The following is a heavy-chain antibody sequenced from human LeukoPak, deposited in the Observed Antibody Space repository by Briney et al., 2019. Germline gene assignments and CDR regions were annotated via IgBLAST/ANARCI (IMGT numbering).Heavy chain of an antibody. CDR3: ARGRVYYVSGSYVGWFDP. V-gene: IGHV1-8*02. J-gene: IGHJ5*02. CDR2: MNPNSGNT. D-gene: IGHD3-10*01. CDR1: GYTFTSYG. Sequence: ASVKVSCKASGYTFTSYGISWVRQATGQGLEWMGWMNPNSGNTRYAQKFQGRVTMTRNTSLSTAYMELSSLRSEDTAVYYCARGRVYYVSGSYVGWFDPWGQGTLVTVSS.